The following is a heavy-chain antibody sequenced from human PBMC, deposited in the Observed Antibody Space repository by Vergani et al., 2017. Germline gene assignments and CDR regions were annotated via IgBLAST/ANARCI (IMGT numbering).Heavy chain of an antibody. Sequence: QVQLVQSGAEVKKPGASVKVSCKASGYTFSDHHLHWVRQAPGQGLEWVGWININSGATKLAQKFQGRVTMGTDTSISTGYMELSSLRSDDTAVYYCARRATVVVPAARPLDLWGQGTLITVSS. CDR3: ARRATVVVPAARPLDL. CDR2: ININSGAT. V-gene: IGHV1-2*02. CDR1: GYTFSDHH. D-gene: IGHD2-2*01. J-gene: IGHJ4*02.